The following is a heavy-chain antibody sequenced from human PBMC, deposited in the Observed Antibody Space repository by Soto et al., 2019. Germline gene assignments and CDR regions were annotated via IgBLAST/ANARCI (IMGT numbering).Heavy chain of an antibody. Sequence: GESLKISCKGSGYSFPSYWINWVRQIPGKGLEWMGRVDPSDSQTNYSPSFQGHITISADKSSTTAYVHWNSQRTTDTAIYYCARRKVYSSDPFNYGLDVWGQGTTVTVSS. CDR3: ARRKVYSSDPFNYGLDV. J-gene: IGHJ6*01. V-gene: IGHV5-10-1*01. CDR1: GYSFPSYW. D-gene: IGHD6-6*01. CDR2: VDPSDSQT.